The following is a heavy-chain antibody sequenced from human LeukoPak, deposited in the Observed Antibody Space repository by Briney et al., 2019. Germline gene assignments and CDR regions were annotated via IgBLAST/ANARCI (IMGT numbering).Heavy chain of an antibody. CDR3: AKGDIYDSSGYYYLQYFQH. Sequence: GGSLRLSCAASGFSFSNYGMHWVRQAPGKGLEWVAVIWYDGSYKYYSDSVKGRFTISRDNSKNTLYLQMNSLRADDTAVYYCAKGDIYDSSGYYYLQYFQHWGQGTLVTVSS. CDR1: GFSFSNYG. D-gene: IGHD3-22*01. J-gene: IGHJ1*01. CDR2: IWYDGSYK. V-gene: IGHV3-33*06.